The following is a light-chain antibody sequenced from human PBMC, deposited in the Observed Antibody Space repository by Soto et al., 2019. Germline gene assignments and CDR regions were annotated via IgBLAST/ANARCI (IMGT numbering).Light chain of an antibody. CDR1: QTVNRNY. CDR3: QQYIDSPRT. V-gene: IGKV3-20*01. CDR2: GVS. J-gene: IGKJ1*01. Sequence: EIVLTQSPGTLALSLGDGATLSCRASQTVNRNYLAWYHQKPGQPPRLLIYGVSNRATGVPDRFSGGGSGTEFTLTIVSLEPDDFGTYYCQQYIDSPRTLGQGTRVEVK.